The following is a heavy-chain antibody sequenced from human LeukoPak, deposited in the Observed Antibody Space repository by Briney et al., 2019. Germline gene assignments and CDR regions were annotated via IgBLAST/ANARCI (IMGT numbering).Heavy chain of an antibody. Sequence: GASVKVSCKASGYTFTGYYMHWVRQAPGQGLEWMGWISAYNGNTNYAQKLQGRVTMTTDTSTSTAYMELRSLRSDDTAVYYCARDLAVAGPYYFDYWGQGTLVTVSS. D-gene: IGHD6-19*01. CDR2: ISAYNGNT. CDR3: ARDLAVAGPYYFDY. J-gene: IGHJ4*02. V-gene: IGHV1-18*04. CDR1: GYTFTGYY.